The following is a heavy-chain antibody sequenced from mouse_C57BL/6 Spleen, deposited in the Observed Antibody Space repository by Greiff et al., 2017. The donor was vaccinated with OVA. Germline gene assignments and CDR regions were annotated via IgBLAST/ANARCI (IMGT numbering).Heavy chain of an antibody. Sequence: VQLQQSGAELVRPGASVTLSCKASGYTFTDYEMHWVKQTPVHGLEWIGAIDPATGGTAYNQKFKGKAILTADKSSSTAYMELRSLTSEDSAVYYCTRWDGYYWGYFDDWGQGTTLTVSS. V-gene: IGHV1-15*01. J-gene: IGHJ2*01. CDR1: GYTFTDYE. CDR2: IDPATGGT. D-gene: IGHD2-3*01. CDR3: TRWDGYYWGYFDD.